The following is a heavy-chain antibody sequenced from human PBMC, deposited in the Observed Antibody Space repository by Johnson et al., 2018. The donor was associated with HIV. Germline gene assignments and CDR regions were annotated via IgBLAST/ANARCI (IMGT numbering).Heavy chain of an antibody. J-gene: IGHJ3*02. CDR1: GFSVSSNY. D-gene: IGHD6-13*01. CDR3: AKGIAAAASGAFDI. Sequence: VQLVESGGGLVQPGGSLRLSCAASGFSVSSNYMSWVRQAPGKGLEWVANINQDGSEKYYVDSVKGRFTISRDNSKNTLYLQMNSLRAEDTAVYYCAKGIAAAASGAFDIWGQGTMVTVSS. V-gene: IGHV3-7*01. CDR2: INQDGSEK.